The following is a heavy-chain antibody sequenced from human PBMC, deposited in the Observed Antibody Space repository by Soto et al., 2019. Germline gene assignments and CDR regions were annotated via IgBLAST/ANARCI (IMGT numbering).Heavy chain of an antibody. J-gene: IGHJ4*02. CDR3: ARLSYSYVIFDY. CDR1: GGSISSYY. Sequence: SETLSLTCTVSGGSISSYYWSWIRQPPGKGLEWIGYIYYSGSTNYNPSLKSRVTISVDTSKNQFSLKLSSVAAADTAVYYCARLSYSYVIFDYWGQGTLVTVYS. D-gene: IGHD5-18*01. CDR2: IYYSGST. V-gene: IGHV4-59*01.